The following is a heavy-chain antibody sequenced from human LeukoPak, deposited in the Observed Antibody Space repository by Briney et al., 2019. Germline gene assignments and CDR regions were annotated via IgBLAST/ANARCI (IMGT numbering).Heavy chain of an antibody. D-gene: IGHD6-13*01. J-gene: IGHJ5*02. V-gene: IGHV3-23*01. CDR3: AIRIAAEFGYWFDP. Sequence: GGSLRLSCAASRFTFSSYAMSWVRQAPGKGLEWVSAISGSGGSTYYADSVKGRFTISRDSSKNTLYLQMNSLRAEDTTVYYCAIRIAAEFGYWFDPWGQGTLVTVSS. CDR2: ISGSGGST. CDR1: RFTFSSYA.